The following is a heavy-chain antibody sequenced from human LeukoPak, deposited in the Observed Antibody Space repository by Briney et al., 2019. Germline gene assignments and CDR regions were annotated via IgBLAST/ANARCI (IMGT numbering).Heavy chain of an antibody. CDR1: GYTFTGYG. J-gene: IGHJ3*02. D-gene: IGHD3-22*01. CDR2: FSAYNGDT. CDR3: ARVHPRYYHSSGYWWGAYVI. Sequence: ASVKVSCKASGYTFTGYGISWVRQAPGQGLEWMGCFSAYNGDTNYAQKLRGRVTMTTDTSTNTAYMELRSLRSEDTAVYYCARVHPRYYHSSGYWWGAYVIWGEGTIVTLS. V-gene: IGHV1-18*04.